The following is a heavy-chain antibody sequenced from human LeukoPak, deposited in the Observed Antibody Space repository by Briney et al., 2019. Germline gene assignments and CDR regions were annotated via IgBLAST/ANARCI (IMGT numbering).Heavy chain of an antibody. Sequence: ASVKVSCKASGYTFTGYYMHWVRQAPGQGLEWMGWINPNSGGTNYAQKFQGRVTMTRDTSISTAYMELSRLRSDDTAVYYCARVGRGYCSGGSCYSRGAFDIWGQGTMVTVSS. CDR1: GYTFTGYY. V-gene: IGHV1-2*02. D-gene: IGHD2-15*01. J-gene: IGHJ3*02. CDR3: ARVGRGYCSGGSCYSRGAFDI. CDR2: INPNSGGT.